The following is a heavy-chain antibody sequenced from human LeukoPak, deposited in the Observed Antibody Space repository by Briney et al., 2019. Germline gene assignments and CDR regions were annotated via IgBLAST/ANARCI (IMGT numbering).Heavy chain of an antibody. V-gene: IGHV4-59*08. CDR2: IYYSGST. CDR3: ARHGPGLRGVVDY. J-gene: IGHJ4*02. CDR1: GGSISSYY. D-gene: IGHD5-12*01. Sequence: SETLSLTCTVSGGSISSYYWSWIRQPPGKGLEWIGYIYYSGSTNYNPSLESRVTISVDTSKNQFSLKLSSVTAADTAVYYCARHGPGLRGVVDYWGQGTLVTVSS.